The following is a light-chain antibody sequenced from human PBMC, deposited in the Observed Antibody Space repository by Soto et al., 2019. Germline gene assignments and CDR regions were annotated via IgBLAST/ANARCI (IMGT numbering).Light chain of an antibody. V-gene: IGKV3-20*01. J-gene: IGKJ1*01. CDR2: GAS. CDR1: QTVNNNY. CDR3: QQYGGSAPWT. Sequence: EIVLTQPPGPLSVSPGDRVPLSCRASQTVNNNYLAWYQQKPGQAPRLLIYGASTPATGTPARFSGSGSGTHFTLTVSRLEPEDFAVYYCQQYGGSAPWTFGPGTKVDMK.